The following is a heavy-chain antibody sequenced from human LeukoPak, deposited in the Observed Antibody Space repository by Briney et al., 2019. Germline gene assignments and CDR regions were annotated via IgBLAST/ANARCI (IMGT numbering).Heavy chain of an antibody. CDR3: ARDRAVVVGSPPHYLYGMDV. D-gene: IGHD2-2*01. J-gene: IGHJ6*02. V-gene: IGHV3-30*03. Sequence: GRSLRLSCAGSGFTFGGYGMHWFRQTPGKGLEWVAVIAYDGSRAFYADSVKGRFTISRDNSKNTLSMQMNSLRAEDTAVYYCARDRAVVVGSPPHYLYGMDVWGQGTTVTVSS. CDR2: IAYDGSRA. CDR1: GFTFGGYG.